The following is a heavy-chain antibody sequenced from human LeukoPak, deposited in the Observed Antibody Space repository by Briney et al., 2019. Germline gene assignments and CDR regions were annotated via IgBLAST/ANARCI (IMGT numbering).Heavy chain of an antibody. D-gene: IGHD3-9*01. V-gene: IGHV3-11*01. CDR3: AREWNDILTGYYADY. J-gene: IGHJ4*02. Sequence: PGGSLRLSCAASGFTFSDYYMSWIRQAPGKGLEWVSYISSSGSTIYYADSVKGRFTISRDSAKNSLYLQMSSLRAEDTAVYYCAREWNDILTGYYADYWGQGTLVTVSS. CDR2: ISSSGSTI. CDR1: GFTFSDYY.